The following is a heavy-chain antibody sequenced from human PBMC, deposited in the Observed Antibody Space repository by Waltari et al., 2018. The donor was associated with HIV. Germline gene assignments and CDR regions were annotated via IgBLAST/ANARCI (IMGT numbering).Heavy chain of an antibody. J-gene: IGHJ4*02. V-gene: IGHV4-39*01. D-gene: IGHD1-1*01. CDR2: MFYSGVT. CDR3: ARQPKQVGTCHIDF. Sequence: QLQLQESGPGLVKPSETLSLTCTVSGDSIRSSTHCWSWVRQPPGKGLEWIASMFYSGVTYFNPSLKSRVTISVDTSANQFSLRLSSVTAADTAVYYCARQPKQVGTCHIDFWGQGTLVTVSS. CDR1: GDSIRSSTHC.